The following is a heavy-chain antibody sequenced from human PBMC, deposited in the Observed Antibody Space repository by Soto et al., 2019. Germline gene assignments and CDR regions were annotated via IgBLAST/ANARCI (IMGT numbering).Heavy chain of an antibody. D-gene: IGHD3-22*01. J-gene: IGHJ4*02. CDR3: AGYYDSSGSYPEY. V-gene: IGHV4-39*01. CDR2: IYYSGST. CDR1: GGSISSSSYY. Sequence: RSRTCAVSGGSISSSSYYWGWIRQPPGKGMEWIGSIYYSGSTYYNPSLKSRVTISVDTSKNQFSLKLSSVTAADTAVYYCAGYYDSSGSYPEYWGEGTLVTVSS.